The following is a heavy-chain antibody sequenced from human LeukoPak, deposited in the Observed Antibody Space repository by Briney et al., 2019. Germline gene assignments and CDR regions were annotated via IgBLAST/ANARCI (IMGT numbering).Heavy chain of an antibody. CDR1: GFTFSTYG. Sequence: PGGSLRLSCAATGFTFSTYGMHWVRQAPGKGLEWVAFIRYDGNNKYYADFVKGRFTISRDNSKNTLYLHMNSLRTEDTAVYYCAKIEGKYQLANVPDHWGQGTLVTVSS. V-gene: IGHV3-30*02. J-gene: IGHJ4*02. D-gene: IGHD2-2*01. CDR3: AKIEGKYQLANVPDH. CDR2: IRYDGNNK.